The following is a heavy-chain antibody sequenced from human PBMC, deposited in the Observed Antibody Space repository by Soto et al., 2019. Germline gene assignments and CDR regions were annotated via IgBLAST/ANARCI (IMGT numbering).Heavy chain of an antibody. CDR2: IMQDGSEK. D-gene: IGHD3-10*01. CDR3: ARDSHGSGSYWGYYYYGMDV. J-gene: IGHJ6*02. CDR1: GFTFSSSW. V-gene: IGHV3-7*01. Sequence: GGSLRLSCAASGFTFSSSWMSWVRQAPGKGLEWVANIMQDGSEKYYVDSVKGRFTISRDNAKNSLYLQMNSLRAEDTAVYYCARDSHGSGSYWGYYYYGMDVWGQGTTVTVSS.